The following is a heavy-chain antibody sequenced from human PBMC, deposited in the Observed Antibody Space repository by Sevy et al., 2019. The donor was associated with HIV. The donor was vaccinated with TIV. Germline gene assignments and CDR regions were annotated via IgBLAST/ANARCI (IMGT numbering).Heavy chain of an antibody. Sequence: GGSLRLSCAASAVTFSAHAMHWVRQAPGKGLEWVAVISYDGSSEYYADSLKGRFTISRDNSKNTLYLQMNSLRAEDRAVYYCAGGATMVRGVITYWGQGTLVTVSS. V-gene: IGHV3-30*03. J-gene: IGHJ4*02. D-gene: IGHD3-10*01. CDR1: AVTFSAHA. CDR3: AGGATMVRGVITY. CDR2: ISYDGSSE.